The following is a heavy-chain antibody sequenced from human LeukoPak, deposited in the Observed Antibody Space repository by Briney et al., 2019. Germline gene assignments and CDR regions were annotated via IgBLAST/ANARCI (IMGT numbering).Heavy chain of an antibody. J-gene: IGHJ6*03. Sequence: SETLSLTCAVYGGSFSGYYWSWIRQPPGKGLEWIGEINHSGSTYYNPSLKSRVTISVDTSKNQFSLKLSSVTAADTAVYYCARSRYYYYYYMDVWGNGTTVTVSS. CDR3: ARSRYYYYYYMDV. V-gene: IGHV4-34*01. CDR2: INHSGST. CDR1: GGSFSGYY.